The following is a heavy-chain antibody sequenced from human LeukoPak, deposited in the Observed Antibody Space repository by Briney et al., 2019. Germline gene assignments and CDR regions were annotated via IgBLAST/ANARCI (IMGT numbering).Heavy chain of an antibody. V-gene: IGHV3-23*01. J-gene: IGHJ4*02. CDR1: GFTFSSYA. Sequence: EGSLRLSCAASGFTFSSYAMSWVRQAPGKGLEWVSAISGSGGSTYYADSVKGRFTISRDNSKNTLYLQMNSLRAEDTAVYYCAKVNDFWSGYCDYWGQGTLVTVSS. CDR2: ISGSGGST. D-gene: IGHD3-3*01. CDR3: AKVNDFWSGYCDY.